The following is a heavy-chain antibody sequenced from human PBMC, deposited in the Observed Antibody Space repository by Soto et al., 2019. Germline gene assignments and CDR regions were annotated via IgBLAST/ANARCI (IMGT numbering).Heavy chain of an antibody. V-gene: IGHV4-39*01. CDR3: ARGGGSIGYGMAVLDF. CDR1: GGSISSSSYY. D-gene: IGHD5-18*01. CDR2: IYYSGST. J-gene: IGHJ3*01. Sequence: SETLSLTCTVSGGSISSSSYYWGWIRQPPGKGLEWIGSIYYSGSTYYNPSLKSRVTISVDTSKNQFSLKLSSVTAADTAVCYCARGGGSIGYGMAVLDFGGKGTLDPVSP.